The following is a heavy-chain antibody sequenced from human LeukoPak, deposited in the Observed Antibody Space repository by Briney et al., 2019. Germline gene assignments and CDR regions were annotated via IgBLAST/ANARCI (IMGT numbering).Heavy chain of an antibody. Sequence: GGSLRLSCAASGFIFNNYGLIWVRQAPGKGLEWVSAISNDGGGTNYADFVKGRFTISRDNSKNTLFLQMNSLRAEDTALYYCAKGSSGYFVNLWGQGTLVTVSS. CDR3: AKGSSGYFVNL. CDR2: ISNDGGGT. CDR1: GFIFNNYG. D-gene: IGHD3-22*01. V-gene: IGHV3-23*01. J-gene: IGHJ5*02.